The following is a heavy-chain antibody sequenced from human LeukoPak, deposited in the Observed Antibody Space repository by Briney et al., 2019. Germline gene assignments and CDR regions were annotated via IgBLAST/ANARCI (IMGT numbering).Heavy chain of an antibody. CDR3: ARVIGYCSGGSCYVDY. J-gene: IGHJ4*02. Sequence: PGGSLRLSCAASGFTFSSYSMNWVRQAPGKGLEWVSSISSSSSYIYYADSVKGRFTISRDNAKNSLYLQMNSLRAEDTAVYYCARVIGYCSGGSCYVDYWGQGTLVTVSS. D-gene: IGHD2-15*01. CDR1: GFTFSSYS. V-gene: IGHV3-21*01. CDR2: ISSSSSYI.